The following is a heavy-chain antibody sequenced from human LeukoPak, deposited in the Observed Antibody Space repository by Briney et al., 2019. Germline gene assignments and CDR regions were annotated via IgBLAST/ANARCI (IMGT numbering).Heavy chain of an antibody. Sequence: SETLSLTCTVSGGSISSYYWSWIRQPAGKGPEWIGRIYTSGSTNYNPSLKSRVTMSVDTSKNQFSLKLSSVTAADTAVYYCARASLIYYGSGSYLGSNWFDPWGQGTLVTVSS. CDR3: ARASLIYYGSGSYLGSNWFDP. CDR1: GGSISSYY. V-gene: IGHV4-4*07. CDR2: IYTSGST. D-gene: IGHD3-10*01. J-gene: IGHJ5*02.